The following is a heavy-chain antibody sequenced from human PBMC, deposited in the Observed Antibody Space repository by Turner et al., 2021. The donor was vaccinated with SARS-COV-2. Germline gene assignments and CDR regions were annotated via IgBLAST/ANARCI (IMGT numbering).Heavy chain of an antibody. J-gene: IGHJ4*02. V-gene: IGHV3-30*18. CDR2: ISYDGSNK. CDR1: VFAFGSYG. Sequence: QVQLVEYGGGVVQPGTFLILATPVSVFAFGSYGSHWVGQAPGKALRWVAFISYDGSNKHYADSVKCLFTIASDNSENSLYLQMNSLRVEDTAVYYCAKQISYYGAGSLYYFDYWGQGTLVTVSS. CDR3: AKQISYYGAGSLYYFDY. D-gene: IGHD3-10*01.